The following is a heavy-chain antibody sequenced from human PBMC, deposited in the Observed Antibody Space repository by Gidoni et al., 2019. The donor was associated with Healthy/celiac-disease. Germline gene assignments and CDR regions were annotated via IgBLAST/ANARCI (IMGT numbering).Heavy chain of an antibody. J-gene: IGHJ5*02. CDR3: ARDYLYSSTPLVP. Sequence: QVQLVQAGAAVKKPGAAVKGSCHASGYTITGYDMHWVRPAPGQGLEWMGWINPMCGGTNYAQKFQGRVTMTRDTSISTAYMERSRLRSDDTAVDYCARDYLYSSTPLVPWGQGTLVTVSS. V-gene: IGHV1-2*02. CDR1: GYTITGYD. D-gene: IGHD6-13*01. CDR2: INPMCGGT.